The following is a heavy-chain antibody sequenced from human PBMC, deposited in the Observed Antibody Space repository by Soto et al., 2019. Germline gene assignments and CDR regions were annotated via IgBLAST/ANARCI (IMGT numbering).Heavy chain of an antibody. CDR1: GTTFDSFT. CDR2: FVPMFGSS. Sequence: QVLLVQSGPELKNPGSSVKVSCKPSGTTFDSFTFNWVRQAPGQGLEWMDGFVPMFGSSSFAQRFQGRLRITADASAGTDYMELSDLRSEDTAIYFCAREDDTTGQCSWFDPWGPGTLVTVSS. V-gene: IGHV1-69*01. J-gene: IGHJ5*02. CDR3: AREDDTTGQCSWFDP. D-gene: IGHD2-8*02.